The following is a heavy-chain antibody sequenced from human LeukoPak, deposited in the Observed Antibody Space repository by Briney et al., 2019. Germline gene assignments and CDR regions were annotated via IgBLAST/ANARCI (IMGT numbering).Heavy chain of an antibody. CDR3: ARGLTMVRGVRPFDY. CDR2: IYHSGST. D-gene: IGHD3-10*01. CDR1: GGSISSSNW. Sequence: SETLSLTCAVSGGSISSSNWWSWVRQPPGKGLEWIGEIYHSGSTNYNPSLKSRVTISVDKSKNQFSLKLSSVNAADTAVYYCARGLTMVRGVRPFDYWGQGTLVTVSS. V-gene: IGHV4-4*02. J-gene: IGHJ4*02.